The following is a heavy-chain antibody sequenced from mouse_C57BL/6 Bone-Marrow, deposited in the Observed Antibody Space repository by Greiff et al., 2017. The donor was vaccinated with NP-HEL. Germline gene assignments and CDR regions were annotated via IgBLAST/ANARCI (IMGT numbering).Heavy chain of an antibody. CDR2: IYPGDGDT. CDR1: GYAFSSYW. D-gene: IGHD1-1*01. V-gene: IGHV1-80*01. J-gene: IGHJ2*01. Sequence: VKLVESGAELVKPGASVKISCKASGYAFSSYWMNWVKQRPGKGLEWIGQIYPGDGDTNYNGKFKGKATLTADKSSSTAYMQLSSLTSEDSAVYFCARADYYGSSYVGYFDYWGQGTTLTVSS. CDR3: ARADYYGSSYVGYFDY.